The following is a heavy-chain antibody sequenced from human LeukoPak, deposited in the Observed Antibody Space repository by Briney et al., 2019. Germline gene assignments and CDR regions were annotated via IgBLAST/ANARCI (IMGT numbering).Heavy chain of an antibody. CDR1: GGSFSGYY. D-gene: IGHD5-18*01. V-gene: IGHV4-34*01. CDR3: ARHPTALVSYGFDP. CDR2: INRSGST. Sequence: KPSETLALTCAVYGGSFSGYYWSWIRQPPGKGLEWIGEINRSGSTNYNPSLNNRGTISLDEYKNQLSLNLSSVTAADTALYYCARHPTALVSYGFDPWGQGTLVTVSS. J-gene: IGHJ5*02.